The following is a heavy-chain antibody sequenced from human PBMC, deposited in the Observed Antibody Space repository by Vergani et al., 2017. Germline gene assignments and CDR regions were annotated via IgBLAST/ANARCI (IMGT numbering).Heavy chain of an antibody. CDR2: IWYDGSNK. J-gene: IGHJ3*02. D-gene: IGHD2-2*01. Sequence: QVQLVESGGGVVQPGRSLRLSCAASGFTFSSYGMHWVRQAPGKGLEWVAVIWYDGSNKYYADSVKGRFTISRDNSKNTLYLQMNSLRAEDTAVYYCAKDTRPLPTDAFDIWGQGTMVTVSS. CDR3: AKDTRPLPTDAFDI. V-gene: IGHV3-33*06. CDR1: GFTFSSYG.